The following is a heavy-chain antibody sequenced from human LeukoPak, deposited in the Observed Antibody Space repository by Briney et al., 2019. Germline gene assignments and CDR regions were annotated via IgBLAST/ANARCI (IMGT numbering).Heavy chain of an antibody. J-gene: IGHJ3*02. CDR3: SYGDYARGYAFDI. D-gene: IGHD4-17*01. Sequence: GGSLRLSCAASGFTFSSSAMSWVRQAPGKGLVWVSRINSDGSSTSYADSVKGRFTISRDNAKNTLYLQMNSLRAEDTAVYYCSYGDYARGYAFDIWGQGTMVTVSS. CDR1: GFTFSSSA. V-gene: IGHV3-74*01. CDR2: INSDGSST.